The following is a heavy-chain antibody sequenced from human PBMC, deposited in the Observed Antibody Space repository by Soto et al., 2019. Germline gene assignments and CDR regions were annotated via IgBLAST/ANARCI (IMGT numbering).Heavy chain of an antibody. Sequence: SETLSLTCTVSGGSISSSSYYWGWIRQPPGKGLEWIGSIYYSGSTYYNPSLKSRVTISVDTSKNQFSLKLSSVTAADTAVYYGARLPPRYYYYMDGWGKGTTVTVSS. CDR1: GGSISSSSYY. V-gene: IGHV4-39*01. CDR3: ARLPPRYYYYMDG. CDR2: IYYSGST. J-gene: IGHJ6*03.